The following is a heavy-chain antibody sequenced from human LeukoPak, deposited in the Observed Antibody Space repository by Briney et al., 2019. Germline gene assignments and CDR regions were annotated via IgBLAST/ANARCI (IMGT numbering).Heavy chain of an antibody. Sequence: GGSLRLSCAASGFTFSSYEMNWVRQAPGKGLEWVSYISSSGSTIYYADSVKGRFTISRDNAKNSLYLQINSLRADDTAVYYCAKDRHYDFDGDAFDIWGQGTMVTVSS. J-gene: IGHJ3*02. CDR3: AKDRHYDFDGDAFDI. CDR1: GFTFSSYE. CDR2: ISSSGSTI. D-gene: IGHD3-3*01. V-gene: IGHV3-48*03.